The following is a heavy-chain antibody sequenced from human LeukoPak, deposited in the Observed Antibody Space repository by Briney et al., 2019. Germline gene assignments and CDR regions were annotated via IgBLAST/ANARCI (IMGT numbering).Heavy chain of an antibody. D-gene: IGHD6-19*01. CDR1: GYTFTGYY. V-gene: IGHV1-2*02. J-gene: IGHJ4*02. CDR2: INPSSGGT. CDR3: ARDSYQWLATLLFDY. Sequence: ASVKVSCKASGYTFTGYYMHWVRQAPGQGLEWMGWINPSSGGTNYAQKFQGRVTMTRDTSISTAYMELSRLRSDDTAVYYCARDSYQWLATLLFDYWGQGTLVTVSS.